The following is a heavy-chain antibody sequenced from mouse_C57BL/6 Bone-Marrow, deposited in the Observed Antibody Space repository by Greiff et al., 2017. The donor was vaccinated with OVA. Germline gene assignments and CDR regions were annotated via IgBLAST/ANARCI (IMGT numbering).Heavy chain of an antibody. CDR3: AINENYYGSRGYFDY. Sequence: QVQLKQSGAELVKPGASVKVSCKASGYTFTSYWMHWVKQRPGQGLEWIGRIHPSDSDTNYNQKFKGKATLTVDKSSSTAYMQLSSLTSEDSAVYYCAINENYYGSRGYFDYWGQGTTLTVSS. J-gene: IGHJ2*01. CDR2: IHPSDSDT. V-gene: IGHV1-74*01. CDR1: GYTFTSYW. D-gene: IGHD1-1*01.